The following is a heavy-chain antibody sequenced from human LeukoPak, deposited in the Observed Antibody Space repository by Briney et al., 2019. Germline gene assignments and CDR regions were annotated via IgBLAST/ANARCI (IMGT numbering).Heavy chain of an antibody. CDR3: ARGGRGVVVPAAIRDPSDFDY. CDR2: ISSSSSYI. D-gene: IGHD2-2*01. J-gene: IGHJ4*02. Sequence: GGSLRLSCAASGFTFSDYWMTWVRQAPGKGLEWVSSISSSSSYIYYADSVKGRFTISRDNAKNSLYLQMNSLRAEDTAVYYCARGGRGVVVPAAIRDPSDFDYWGQGTLVTVSS. CDR1: GFTFSDYW. V-gene: IGHV3-21*01.